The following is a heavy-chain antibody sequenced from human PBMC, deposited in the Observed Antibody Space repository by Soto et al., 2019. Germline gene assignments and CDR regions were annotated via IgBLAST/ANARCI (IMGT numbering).Heavy chain of an antibody. CDR3: ARDRPPTTVTTPGAGYYYYGMDV. CDR2: IYYSGST. CDR1: GGSISSGDYY. V-gene: IGHV4-30-4*01. Sequence: SETLSLTCTVSGGSISSGDYYWSWIRQPPGKGLEWIGYIYYSGSTYYNPSLKSRVTISVDTSKNQFSLKLSSVTAADTAVYYCARDRPPTTVTTPGAGYYYYGMDVWGQGTTVTVSS. D-gene: IGHD4-4*01. J-gene: IGHJ6*02.